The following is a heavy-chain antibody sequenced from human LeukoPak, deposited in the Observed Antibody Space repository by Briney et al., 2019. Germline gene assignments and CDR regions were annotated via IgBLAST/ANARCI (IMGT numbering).Heavy chain of an antibody. CDR3: ASSGSYRFDY. D-gene: IGHD1-26*01. J-gene: IGHJ4*02. V-gene: IGHV3-48*02. CDR2: ITASGTAM. CDR1: GFTFSSYS. Sequence: GGSLRLSCAASGFTFSSYSMNWVRQAPGKGLEWVSYITASGTAMFYADSVKGRFTISRDNAKNSLYLQMNSLRDEDTAVYYCASSGSYRFDYWGQGTLVTVSS.